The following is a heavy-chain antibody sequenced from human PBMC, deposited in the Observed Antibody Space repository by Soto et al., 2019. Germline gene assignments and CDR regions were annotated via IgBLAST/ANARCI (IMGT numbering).Heavy chain of an antibody. Sequence: QLQLQESGSGLVKPSQTLSLTCAVSGGSISSGGYSWSWIRQPPGKGLEWIGYTYHSGSTCHNPSLKSRVTISVDRPKNQFSLKLSSVTGAGTAVYYCAGGPGVARNYWGQGTLVTVSS. J-gene: IGHJ4*02. CDR1: GGSISSGGYS. D-gene: IGHD5-12*01. V-gene: IGHV4-30-2*01. CDR2: TYHSGST. CDR3: AGGPGVARNY.